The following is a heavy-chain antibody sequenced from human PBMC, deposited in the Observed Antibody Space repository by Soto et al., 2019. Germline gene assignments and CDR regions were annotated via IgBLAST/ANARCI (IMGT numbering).Heavy chain of an antibody. CDR2: INPSGGST. Sequence: ASVKVSCKASGYTFTSYYMHWVRQAPGQGLEWMGIINPSGGSTSYAQKFQGRITMTRDTSTSTVYMELSSLRSEDTAVYYCAASDPFRYCSSTSCYIFDYWGQGTLVTVS. J-gene: IGHJ4*02. V-gene: IGHV1-46*03. CDR1: GYTFTSYY. CDR3: AASDPFRYCSSTSCYIFDY. D-gene: IGHD2-2*02.